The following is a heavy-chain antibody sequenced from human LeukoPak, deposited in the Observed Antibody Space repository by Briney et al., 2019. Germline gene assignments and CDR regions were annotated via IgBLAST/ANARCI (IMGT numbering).Heavy chain of an antibody. Sequence: GASVKVSCKASGYTFTGYYMHWVRQAPGQGLEWKGWINPNSGGTNYAQKFQGWVTMTRDTSISTAYMELSRLRSDDTAVYYCARGALSTLYNWFDPWGQGTLVTVSS. J-gene: IGHJ5*02. CDR3: ARGALSTLYNWFDP. CDR1: GYTFTGYY. CDR2: INPNSGGT. D-gene: IGHD5/OR15-5a*01. V-gene: IGHV1-2*04.